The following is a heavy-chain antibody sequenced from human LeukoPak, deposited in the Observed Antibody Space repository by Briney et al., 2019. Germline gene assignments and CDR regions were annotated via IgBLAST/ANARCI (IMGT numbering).Heavy chain of an antibody. CDR2: IRYDGSNK. CDR3: AKDRGQRVVPTDY. D-gene: IGHD2-2*01. CDR1: GFTFSSYG. J-gene: IGHJ4*02. V-gene: IGHV3-30*02. Sequence: PGGSLRLSCAAAGFTFSSYGMLWGRQAPGRGLEWVAFIRYDGSNKYYADAVKGRFTISRDNSKNTLYLQMNSLRAEDTAVYYCAKDRGQRVVPTDYWGQGTLVTVSS.